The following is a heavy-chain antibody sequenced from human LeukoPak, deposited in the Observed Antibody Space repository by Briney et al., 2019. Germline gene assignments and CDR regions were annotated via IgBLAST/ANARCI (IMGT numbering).Heavy chain of an antibody. CDR3: AREGYCSSTSCFSAPFDP. CDR1: GYSISSGYY. J-gene: IGHJ5*02. Sequence: SETLSLTCTVSGYSISSGYYRGWIRQPPGKGLEWIGSIYHSGSTYYNPSLKSRVTISVDTSKNQFSLKLSSVTAADTAVYYCAREGYCSSTSCFSAPFDPWGQGTLVTVSS. D-gene: IGHD2-2*01. CDR2: IYHSGST. V-gene: IGHV4-38-2*02.